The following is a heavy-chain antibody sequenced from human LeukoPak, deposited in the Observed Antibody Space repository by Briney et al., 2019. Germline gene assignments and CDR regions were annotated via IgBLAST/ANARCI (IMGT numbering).Heavy chain of an antibody. D-gene: IGHD3-22*01. V-gene: IGHV3-53*01. CDR3: ARDPHYYDSSGSGDAFDI. CDR2: IYSGGST. CDR1: GFTVSSNY. Sequence: GGSLRLSCAASGFTVSSNYMRWVRQAPGKGLEWVSVIYSGGSTYYADSVKGRFTISRDNSKNTLYLQMNSLRAEDTAVYYCARDPHYYDSSGSGDAFDIWGQGTVVTVSS. J-gene: IGHJ3*02.